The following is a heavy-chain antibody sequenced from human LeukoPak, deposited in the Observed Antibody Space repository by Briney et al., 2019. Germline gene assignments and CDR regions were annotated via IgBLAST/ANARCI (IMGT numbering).Heavy chain of an antibody. V-gene: IGHV2-5*01. D-gene: IGHD3-10*01. J-gene: IGHJ6*02. CDR3: AHSNYGSGSSETNYYYYYGMDV. CDR2: ISWNEDK. Sequence: SGPTLVKPPQTLTLTGTFSGVALGTRGGGVGWIRQPPGKALEWLTLISWNEDKRYSPALKSRLTITNDTSKNHVVLTMTNMDPVDTATYYCAHSNYGSGSSETNYYYYYGMDVWGQGTTVTVSS. CDR1: GVALGTRGGG.